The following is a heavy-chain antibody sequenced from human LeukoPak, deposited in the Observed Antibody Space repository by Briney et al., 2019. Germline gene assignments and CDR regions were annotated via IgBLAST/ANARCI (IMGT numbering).Heavy chain of an antibody. J-gene: IGHJ6*03. CDR1: GGSFSGYY. CDR3: ARSTASSHYYYYYYMDV. D-gene: IGHD6-25*01. V-gene: IGHV4-34*01. CDR2: INHSGST. Sequence: SETLSLTCAVYGGSFSGYYWSWIRQPPGKGLEWIGEINHSGSTNYNPSLTSRVTISVDTSKDQFSLKLSSVTAADMAVYYCARSTASSHYYYYYYMDVWGKGTTVTISS.